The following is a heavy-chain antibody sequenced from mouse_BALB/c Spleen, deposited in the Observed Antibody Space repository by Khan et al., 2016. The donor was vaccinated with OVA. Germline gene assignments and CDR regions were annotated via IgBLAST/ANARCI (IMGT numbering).Heavy chain of an antibody. D-gene: IGHD1-1*01. J-gene: IGHJ2*01. CDR1: GYTFTSYW. Sequence: VQLQQSGAELVKAGASVKMSCKASGYTFTSYWMHWVKQRLGQGLEWFAETNPTNGRTYYNEKFKSKATLTVDKSSSTAYMLLSGTTFEDSAVYYCARIKKIVATYVDYWGQGTTLTVSS. CDR2: TNPTNGRT. V-gene: IGHV1S81*02. CDR3: ARIKKIVATYVDY.